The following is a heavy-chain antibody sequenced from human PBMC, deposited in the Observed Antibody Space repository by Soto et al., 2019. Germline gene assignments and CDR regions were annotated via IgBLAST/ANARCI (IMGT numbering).Heavy chain of an antibody. CDR1: GFTFSSYG. D-gene: IGHD4-17*01. CDR2: ISYDGSNK. J-gene: IGHJ4*02. V-gene: IGHV3-30*18. Sequence: PGGSLRLSCAASGFTFSSYGMHWVRQAPGKGLEWVAVISYDGSNKYYADSVKGRFTISRDNSKNTLYLQMNSLRAEDTAVYYRAKDRYGDYFYYFDYWGQGTLVTVSS. CDR3: AKDRYGDYFYYFDY.